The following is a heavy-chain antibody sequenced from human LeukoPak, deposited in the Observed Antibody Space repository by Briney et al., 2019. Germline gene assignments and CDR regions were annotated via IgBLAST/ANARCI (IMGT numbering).Heavy chain of an antibody. J-gene: IGHJ5*02. D-gene: IGHD6-19*01. CDR1: GGSFSGYY. CDR3: ARGGIAVAKFNWFGP. V-gene: IGHV4-34*01. CDR2: INHSGST. Sequence: SETLSLTCAVYGGSFSGYYWSWIRQPPGKGQEWIGEINHSGSTNYNPSLKSRVTISVDTSKNQFSLKLSSVTAADTAVYYCARGGIAVAKFNWFGPWGQGTLVTVSS.